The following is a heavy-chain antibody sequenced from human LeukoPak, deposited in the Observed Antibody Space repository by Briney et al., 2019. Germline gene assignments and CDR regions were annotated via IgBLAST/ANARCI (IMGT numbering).Heavy chain of an antibody. D-gene: IGHD2-2*01. CDR3: ARANLPEYYMDV. CDR2: IYPGDSDT. V-gene: IGHV5-51*01. CDR1: GYSFTKYC. Sequence: GESLKISCQGSGYSFTKYCIGWVRQMPGKDLEWMGLIYPGDSDTRYSPSFQGQVTISADKSISTAYLQWSTLKASDTAMYYCARANLPEYYMDVWGKGTTVTVSS. J-gene: IGHJ6*03.